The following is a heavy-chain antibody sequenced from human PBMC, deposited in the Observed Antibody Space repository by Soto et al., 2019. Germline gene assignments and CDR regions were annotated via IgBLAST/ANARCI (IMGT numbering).Heavy chain of an antibody. CDR1: GYSFSNYG. CDR3: ARDEGIRGFDS. V-gene: IGHV1-18*04. D-gene: IGHD3-10*01. J-gene: IGHJ4*02. CDR2: VSGYNGLT. Sequence: QVQLVQSGDEVKKSGASVKVSCKASGYSFSNYGISWVRQAPGQGLEWMGWVSGYNGLTDYAQNLQGRVTMTIDTATRTVFMELTSLRSNDTAVYYCARDEGIRGFDSWGQGTLVTVSS.